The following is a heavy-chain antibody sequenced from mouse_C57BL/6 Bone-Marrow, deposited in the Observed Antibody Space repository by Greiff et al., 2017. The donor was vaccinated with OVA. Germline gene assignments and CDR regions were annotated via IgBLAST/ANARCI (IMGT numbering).Heavy chain of an antibody. CDR2: IWTGGGT. Sequence: VKLMESGPGLVAPSQSLSITCTVSGFSLTSYAISWVRQPPGKGLEWLGVIWTGGGTNYNSDLKSRLSISKDNAKSQVFLKMNSLQTDDTARYYCARSDYDGYVDYWGQGTTLTVSA. D-gene: IGHD2-4*01. V-gene: IGHV2-9-1*01. CDR1: GFSLTSYA. J-gene: IGHJ2*01. CDR3: ARSDYDGYVDY.